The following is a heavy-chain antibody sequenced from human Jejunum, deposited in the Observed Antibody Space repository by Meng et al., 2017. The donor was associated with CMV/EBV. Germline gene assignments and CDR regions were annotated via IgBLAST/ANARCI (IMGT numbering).Heavy chain of an antibody. CDR3: ARGSLLTVTGRPFDY. D-gene: IGHD4-11*01. V-gene: IGHV3-7*01. CDR2: IKQDGSER. J-gene: IGHJ4*02. Sequence: GFTLSSYWMNWVRQAPGKGLEWVANIKQDGSERFYVDSVKGRFTISRDNAKNSLYLQMNSLRAEDTAVYYCARGSLLTVTGRPFDYWGQGTLVTVSS. CDR1: GFTLSSYW.